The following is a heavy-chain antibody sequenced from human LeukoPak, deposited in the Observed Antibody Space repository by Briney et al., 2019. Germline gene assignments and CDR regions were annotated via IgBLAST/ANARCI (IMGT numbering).Heavy chain of an antibody. CDR3: AKVEQWQYFDY. V-gene: IGHV3-23*01. CDR1: GFTFSSNA. D-gene: IGHD6-19*01. Sequence: GGSLRLSCAASGFTFSSNAMSWVRQAPGKGLEWVSTISGTGGSTYYADSVQGRFTISRDNSKNTLYLQMDSLRVEDTAVYYCAKVEQWQYFDYWGQGTLVTVSS. J-gene: IGHJ4*02. CDR2: ISGTGGST.